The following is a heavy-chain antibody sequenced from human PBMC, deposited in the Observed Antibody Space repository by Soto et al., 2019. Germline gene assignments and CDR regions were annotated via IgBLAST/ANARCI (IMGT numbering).Heavy chain of an antibody. D-gene: IGHD6-13*01. J-gene: IGHJ4*02. V-gene: IGHV4-39*07. CDR2: IYYSGST. CDR3: AAEYSSSWNYFDY. CDR1: GGSISSSSYY. Sequence: PSETLSLTCTVSGGSISSSSYYWGWIRQPPGKGLEWIGSIYYSGSTYYNPSLKSRVTISVDTSKNQFSLKLTSVTAADTAMYYCAAEYSSSWNYFDYWGQGILVTVSS.